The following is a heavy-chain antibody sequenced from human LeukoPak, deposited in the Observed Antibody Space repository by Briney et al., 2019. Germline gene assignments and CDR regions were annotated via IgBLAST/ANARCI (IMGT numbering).Heavy chain of an antibody. J-gene: IGHJ4*02. Sequence: ASVKVSCKASGYTFTSYGISWVRQAPGQGLEWMGWISAYNGNTNYAQKLQGRVTMTTDTSTSTAYMELRSLRSDDTAVYYCARGRRYSSGWYSAYYFDYWGQGTLVTVSS. D-gene: IGHD6-19*01. CDR2: ISAYNGNT. CDR3: ARGRRYSSGWYSAYYFDY. CDR1: GYTFTSYG. V-gene: IGHV1-18*01.